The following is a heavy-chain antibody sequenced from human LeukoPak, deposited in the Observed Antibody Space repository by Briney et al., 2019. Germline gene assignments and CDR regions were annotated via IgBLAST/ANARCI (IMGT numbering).Heavy chain of an antibody. CDR2: ISSSSGYL. CDR1: GFTFSTYR. D-gene: IGHD6-13*01. J-gene: IGHJ4*02. CDR3: ARDERGIDY. Sequence: GGSLRLSCAASGFTFSTYRMNRVRQAPGKGLEWVSSISSSSGYLYYADSVRGRLTISRDNAKGSVLLQMNSLRADDTAVYYCARDERGIDYWGQGTLVTVSS. V-gene: IGHV3-21*01.